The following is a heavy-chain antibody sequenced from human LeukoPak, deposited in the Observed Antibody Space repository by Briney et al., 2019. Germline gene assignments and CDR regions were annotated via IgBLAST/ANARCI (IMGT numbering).Heavy chain of an antibody. Sequence: ASVKVSCKASGYTFTSYYINWVRQATGQGLEWMGWMNTNSGNTGYAQKFQGRVTMTRNTSISTAYMELSSLRSEDTAVYYCARGYSSGWYLFDPWGQGTLVTVSS. CDR2: MNTNSGNT. V-gene: IGHV1-8*01. CDR1: GYTFTSYY. J-gene: IGHJ5*02. CDR3: ARGYSSGWYLFDP. D-gene: IGHD6-19*01.